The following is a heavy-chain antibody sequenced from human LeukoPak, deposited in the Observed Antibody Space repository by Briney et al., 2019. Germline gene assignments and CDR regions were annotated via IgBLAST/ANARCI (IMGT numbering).Heavy chain of an antibody. CDR2: ISSSSSYI. D-gene: IGHD1-26*01. V-gene: IGHV3-21*01. J-gene: IGHJ4*02. CDR1: AFTFSSYS. CDR3: ARDITPLVGASDY. Sequence: GGSLRLSCAASAFTFSSYSMNWVRQAPGKGLEWVSSISSSSSYIYYADSVKGRFTISRDNAKNSLYLQMNSLRAEDTAVYYCARDITPLVGASDYWGQGTLVTVSS.